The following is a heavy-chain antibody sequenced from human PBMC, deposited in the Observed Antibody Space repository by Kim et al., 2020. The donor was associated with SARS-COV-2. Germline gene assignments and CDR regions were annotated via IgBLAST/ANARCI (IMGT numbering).Heavy chain of an antibody. V-gene: IGHV3-48*02. CDR3: ARDRAVMTAQFFDAFDI. J-gene: IGHJ3*02. D-gene: IGHD2-21*02. Sequence: GGSLRLSCAASGFTFSSFSMNWVRQAPGKGLEWVSYISSNSRKTYSADSVKGRFTVSRDNAKNSLYLQMNSLRDEDTAMYYCARDRAVMTAQFFDAFDIWGQGTRVTVSS. CDR2: ISSNSRKT. CDR1: GFTFSSFS.